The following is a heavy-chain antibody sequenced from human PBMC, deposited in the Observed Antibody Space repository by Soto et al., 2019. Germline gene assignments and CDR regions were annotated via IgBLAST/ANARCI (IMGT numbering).Heavy chain of an antibody. J-gene: IGHJ4*02. V-gene: IGHV3-9*01. D-gene: IGHD3-3*01. CDR2: ISWNSGSI. CDR3: AKDTRWKYDYWSGNSDY. CDR1: GFTFDDYA. Sequence: EVQLVESGGDLVQPGRSLRLSCAASGFTFDDYAMHWVRQAPGKGLEWVSGISWNSGSIGYADSVKGRFTISRDNAKNSLYLQMNSLRPEDTALYYCAKDTRWKYDYWSGNSDYWGQGTLVTVSS.